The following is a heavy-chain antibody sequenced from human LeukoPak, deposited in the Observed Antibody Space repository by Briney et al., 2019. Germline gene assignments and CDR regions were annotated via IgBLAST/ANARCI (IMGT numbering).Heavy chain of an antibody. CDR1: GGSLSGYY. CDR2: INQSGGT. D-gene: IGHD3-10*01. J-gene: IGHJ4*02. CDR3: ARRRLNTINRFDY. V-gene: IGHV4-34*01. Sequence: SETLSLTCAVYGGSLSGYYWSWIRQPPVKGLEWIGEINQSGGTNFNPSLKSRVSISVDTSNSQFSLKMSSVTAADTAVYYCARRRLNTINRFDYWGEGTLVTVSS.